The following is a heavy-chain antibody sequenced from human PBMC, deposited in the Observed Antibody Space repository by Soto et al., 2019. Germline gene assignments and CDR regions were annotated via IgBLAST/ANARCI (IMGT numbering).Heavy chain of an antibody. CDR2: IIPIFGTT. CDR1: GGTFGSNA. J-gene: IGHJ3*02. V-gene: IGHV1-69*15. Sequence: QVQLVQSETEVRKPGSSVKVSCRASGGTFGSNAISWVRQAPGQGLEWMGNIIPIFGTTKNAQNFQGRVTITADESTTTAYVELSSLTAEDTAIYFCAREGYTFGPGAVRGAFDIWGQGTMVTVSS. D-gene: IGHD1-1*01. CDR3: AREGYTFGPGAVRGAFDI.